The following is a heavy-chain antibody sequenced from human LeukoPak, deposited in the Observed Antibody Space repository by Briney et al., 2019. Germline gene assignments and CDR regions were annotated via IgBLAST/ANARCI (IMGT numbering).Heavy chain of an antibody. D-gene: IGHD5-12*01. CDR3: ARTSGYDHFDY. CDR1: GFTFSSYA. CDR2: ISGSGGST. Sequence: GGSLRLSCAASGFTFSSYAMSWVRQAPGKGLEWVSAISGSGGSTYYADSVKGRFTLSRDNSKNTLYLQMNSLRAEDTAVYYCARTSGYDHFDYWGQGTLVTVSS. J-gene: IGHJ4*02. V-gene: IGHV3-23*01.